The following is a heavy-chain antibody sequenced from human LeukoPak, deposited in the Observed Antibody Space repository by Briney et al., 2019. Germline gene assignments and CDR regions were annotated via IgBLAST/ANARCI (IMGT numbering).Heavy chain of an antibody. CDR1: GFTFSSYG. Sequence: GGSLRLSCAASGFTFSSYGMHWVRQAPGKGLEWVAVISYDGSNKYYADSVKGRFTISRDNSKNTLYLQMNSLRAEDTAVYYCAKEGNGLRAFDIWGQGTMVTVSS. CDR3: AKEGNGLRAFDI. J-gene: IGHJ3*02. V-gene: IGHV3-30*18. CDR2: ISYDGSNK. D-gene: IGHD2-8*01.